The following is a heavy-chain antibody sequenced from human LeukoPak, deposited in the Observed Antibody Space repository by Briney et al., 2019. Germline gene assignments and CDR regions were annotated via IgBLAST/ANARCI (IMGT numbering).Heavy chain of an antibody. CDR3: ARDDDDDSSGYYHNWFDP. V-gene: IGHV4-61*02. CDR1: GGSISSGSYY. CDR2: IYTSGST. J-gene: IGHJ5*02. D-gene: IGHD3-22*01. Sequence: SETLSLTCTVSGGSISSGSYYWSWIRQPAGNGLEWIGRIYTSGSTNYNPSLKSRVTISVDTSKNQFSLKLSSVTAADTAVYYCARDDDDDSSGYYHNWFDPWGQGTLVTVSS.